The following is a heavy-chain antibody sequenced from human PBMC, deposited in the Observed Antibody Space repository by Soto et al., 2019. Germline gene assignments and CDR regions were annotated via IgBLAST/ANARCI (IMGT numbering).Heavy chain of an antibody. D-gene: IGHD6-6*01. V-gene: IGHV4-4*02. CDR1: SGSISSSNW. J-gene: IGHJ4*02. CDR2: IYHSGST. Sequence: QVQLQESGPGLVKPSGTLSLTCAVSSGSISSSNWWSWVRQPPGKGLEWIGEIYHSGSTNYNPSLKSRVTISVDKAKNQFSLKMSSVTAVYTAVYYCARRVGYSSSYFDYWGQGTLVTVSS. CDR3: ARRVGYSSSYFDY.